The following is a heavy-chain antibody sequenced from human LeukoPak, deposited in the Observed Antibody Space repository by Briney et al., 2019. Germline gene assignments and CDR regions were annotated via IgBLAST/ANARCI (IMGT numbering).Heavy chain of an antibody. V-gene: IGHV3-23*01. D-gene: IGHD1-26*01. J-gene: IGHJ4*01. CDR3: ASALRIYYYFDY. Sequence: HPGGSLRLSCAASGFTFSSYGMSWVRQAPGKGLEWVSAISGSGGSTYYADSVKGRFTISRDNSKNTLYLQMNSLRAEDTAVYYCASALRIYYYFDYWGQGTLVTVSS. CDR2: ISGSGGST. CDR1: GFTFSSYG.